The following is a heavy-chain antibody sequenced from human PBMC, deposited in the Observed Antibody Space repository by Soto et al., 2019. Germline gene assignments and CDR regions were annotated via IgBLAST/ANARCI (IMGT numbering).Heavy chain of an antibody. D-gene: IGHD5-12*01. CDR3: ARRGHTTMYHYYGMDV. V-gene: IGHV5-51*01. J-gene: IGHJ6*02. CDR1: GYSFTGYW. Sequence: HGESLKISCKGSGYSFTGYWIGWVRQMPGKGLEWMGIIYPGDSESKYSPSFQGQVTMSVDKSISTAYLQWSSLKASDTAMYYCARRGHTTMYHYYGMDVWGQGTTVTVSS. CDR2: IYPGDSES.